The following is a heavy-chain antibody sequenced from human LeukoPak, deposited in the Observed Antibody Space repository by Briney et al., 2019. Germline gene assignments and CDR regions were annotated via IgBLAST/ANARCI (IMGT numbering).Heavy chain of an antibody. Sequence: GGSLRLSCTASGFTFGDYAMSWVRQAPGKGREWVGFIRSKAYGGTTEYAAYVKGRFTISRDDSKSIAYLQMNSLKTEDTAVYYCTRDSSGPDAFDIWGQGTMVTVSS. CDR1: GFTFGDYA. J-gene: IGHJ3*02. CDR2: IRSKAYGGTT. D-gene: IGHD6-19*01. CDR3: TRDSSGPDAFDI. V-gene: IGHV3-49*04.